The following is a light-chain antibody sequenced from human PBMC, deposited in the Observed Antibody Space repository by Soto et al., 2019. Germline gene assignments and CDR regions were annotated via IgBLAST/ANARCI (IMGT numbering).Light chain of an antibody. CDR3: QQYGDSPLT. V-gene: IGKV3-20*01. Sequence: IVMTQSPGTLSVSPGERATLSCRASQSVSSSYLAWYQQKPGQAPGLLIYAASTRAAAVPDRFTGSGSGTDFALTISRLEPEDFGVYYCQQYGDSPLTSGPGTKVDIK. CDR1: QSVSSSY. J-gene: IGKJ3*01. CDR2: AAS.